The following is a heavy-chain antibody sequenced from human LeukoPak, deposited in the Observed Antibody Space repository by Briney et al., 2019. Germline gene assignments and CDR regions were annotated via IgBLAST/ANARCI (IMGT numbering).Heavy chain of an antibody. Sequence: GASVKVSCKASGGTFSSYAISWVRQAPGQGLEWMGGIIPIFGTANYAQKFQGRVTITADESTSTAYMELSSLRSEDTAVYYCARDLGFTMVRGASLYYYYYMDVWGKGTTVTISS. CDR1: GGTFSSYA. D-gene: IGHD3-10*01. CDR2: IIPIFGTA. CDR3: ARDLGFTMVRGASLYYYYYMDV. J-gene: IGHJ6*03. V-gene: IGHV1-69*13.